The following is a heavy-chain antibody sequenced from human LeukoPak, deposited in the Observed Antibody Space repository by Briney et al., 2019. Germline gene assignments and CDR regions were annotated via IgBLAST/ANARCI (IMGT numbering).Heavy chain of an antibody. CDR1: AYRFTSTY. J-gene: IGHJ2*01. CDR3: ARDQSGSTTVTVTTDYWYFDV. CDR2: INTTGTYT. D-gene: IGHD4-17*01. Sequence: ASVNLSCKASAYRFTSTYKHLVRQAPGQGLERMGLINTTGTYTKYAQKFQGRVSMTRDTSTSTDYMELRSLTSEDSAVYYCARDQSGSTTVTVTTDYWYFDVWGRGTLVTASS. V-gene: IGHV1-46*01.